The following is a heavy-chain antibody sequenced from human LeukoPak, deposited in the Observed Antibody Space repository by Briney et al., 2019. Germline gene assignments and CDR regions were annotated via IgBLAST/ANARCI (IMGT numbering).Heavy chain of an antibody. V-gene: IGHV4-59*08. CDR1: GGSISSYY. J-gene: IGHJ1*01. Sequence: SETLSLTCTVSGGSISSYYWSWIRQPPGKGLEWIGYIYYSGSTNYNPSLKSRVTISVDTSKNQFSLKLSSVTAADTAVYYCARHPREYFQHWGQGTLVTVSS. CDR3: ARHPREYFQH. CDR2: IYYSGST.